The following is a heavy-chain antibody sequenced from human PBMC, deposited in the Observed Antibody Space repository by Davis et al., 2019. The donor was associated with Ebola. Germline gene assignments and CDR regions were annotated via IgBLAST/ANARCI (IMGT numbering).Heavy chain of an antibody. D-gene: IGHD6-13*01. J-gene: IGHJ5*02. CDR3: AREVQAIADLGNWFDP. CDR2: INPNSGGT. V-gene: IGHV1-2*02. Sequence: ASVKVSCKASGYTFTGYYMHWVRQAPGQGLEWMGWINPNSGGTNYAQKLQGRVTMTTDTSTSTAYMELRSLRSDDTAVYYCAREVQAIADLGNWFDPWGQGTLVTVSS. CDR1: GYTFTGYY.